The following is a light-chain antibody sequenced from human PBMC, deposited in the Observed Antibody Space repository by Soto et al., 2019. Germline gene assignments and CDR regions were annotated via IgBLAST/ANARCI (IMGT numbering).Light chain of an antibody. Sequence: IHLTQSPSSLSASVGDRVTITCRASQGLSSYLAWYQQKPVKAPKLLIYAASTLQSGVPSRFSGSGSGTDFTLTISSLQPEDFATYYCQQLNSYPLTFGGGTKVDIK. CDR2: AAS. CDR3: QQLNSYPLT. J-gene: IGKJ4*01. V-gene: IGKV1-9*01. CDR1: QGLSSY.